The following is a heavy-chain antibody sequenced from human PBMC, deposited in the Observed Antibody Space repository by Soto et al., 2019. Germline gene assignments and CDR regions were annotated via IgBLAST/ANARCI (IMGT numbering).Heavy chain of an antibody. CDR2: MNPNSGNT. D-gene: IGHD5-18*01. J-gene: IGHJ6*02. V-gene: IGHV1-8*01. CDR1: GYTFTSYD. CDR3: ARGGDTAGYYYYGMDV. Sequence: ASVKVSCKASGYTFTSYDVNWVRQATGQGLEWMGWMNPNSGNTGYAQKFQGRVTMTRNTSISTAYMELSSLRSEDTAVYYCARGGDTAGYYYYGMDVWGQGTTVTVSS.